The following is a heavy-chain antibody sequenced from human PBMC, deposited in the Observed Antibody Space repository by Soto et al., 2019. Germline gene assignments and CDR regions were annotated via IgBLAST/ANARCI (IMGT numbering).Heavy chain of an antibody. CDR3: AKDRDGYYGSGSYSNWFDP. D-gene: IGHD3-10*01. Sequence: QVQLVESGGGVVQPGRSLRLSCAASGFTFSSYGMHWVRQAPGKGLEWVAVISYDGSNKYYADSVKGRFTISRDNSKNTLYLQMNSLRAEDTALYYCAKDRDGYYGSGSYSNWFDPWGQGTLVTVSS. V-gene: IGHV3-30*18. CDR2: ISYDGSNK. J-gene: IGHJ5*02. CDR1: GFTFSSYG.